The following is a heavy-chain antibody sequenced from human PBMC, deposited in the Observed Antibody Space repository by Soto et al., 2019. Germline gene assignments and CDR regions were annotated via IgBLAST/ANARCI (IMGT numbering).Heavy chain of an antibody. J-gene: IGHJ6*02. CDR2: ISGSGTST. Sequence: VGSLRLSCAASGLDFISYAMRWVRQAPGKGLAWVSGISGSGTSTFYADSVKGRFTISRDNSKNTLYLQMNSLRAEDTAVYYCAKSLGGDYYYYGMDVWGQGTTVTAP. D-gene: IGHD3-16*01. V-gene: IGHV3-23*01. CDR3: AKSLGGDYYYYGMDV. CDR1: GLDFISYA.